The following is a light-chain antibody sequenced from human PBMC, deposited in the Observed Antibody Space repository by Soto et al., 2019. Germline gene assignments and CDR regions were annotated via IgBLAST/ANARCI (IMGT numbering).Light chain of an antibody. Sequence: DIQMTQSPSSLSASLGDSVTITCRASQGIGNYLAWYQLQPGKVPKLLIYAASTLQSGVPSRFSGSGCGTDFTLTIRSLQPEDVETYFCQKYNSAPRTFGQGTKVEI. CDR3: QKYNSAPRT. CDR2: AAS. V-gene: IGKV1-27*01. J-gene: IGKJ1*01. CDR1: QGIGNY.